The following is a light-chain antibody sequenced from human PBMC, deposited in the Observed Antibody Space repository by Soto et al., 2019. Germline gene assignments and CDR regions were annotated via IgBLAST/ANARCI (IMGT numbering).Light chain of an antibody. CDR2: GAS. J-gene: IGKJ4*01. CDR1: QGIGSW. CDR3: QQANSFPLT. V-gene: IGKV1-12*01. Sequence: DIQMTQSPSSVSASVGDTVTITCRASQGIGSWLGWYQQKPGKAPQLLIYGASSLKSGVPPRFSGSASETDFTLIISSLQPEDFASYNCQQANSFPLTFGGGTKVEIK.